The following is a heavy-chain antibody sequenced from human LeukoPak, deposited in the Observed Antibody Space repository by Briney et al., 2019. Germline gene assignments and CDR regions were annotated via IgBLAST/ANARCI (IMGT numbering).Heavy chain of an antibody. V-gene: IGHV3-30*02. CDR1: GFTFSSYG. D-gene: IGHD6-13*01. J-gene: IGHJ4*02. CDR2: IRYDGSNK. CDR3: AKDRIAAAGH. Sequence: PGGSLRLSCAASGFTFSSYGMHWVRQAPGKGLEWVAFIRYDGSNKYYADSVKGRFTISRDNSKNTLYLQMNSLRAEDTAVYYCAKDRIAAAGHWGQGTLGTVSS.